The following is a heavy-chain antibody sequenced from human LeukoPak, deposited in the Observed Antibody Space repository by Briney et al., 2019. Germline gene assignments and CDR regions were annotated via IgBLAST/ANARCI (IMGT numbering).Heavy chain of an antibody. CDR1: GFTFSSYA. CDR2: ISGSGGST. D-gene: IGHD2-2*01. CDR3: AKGDIVVVPAALDY. J-gene: IGHJ4*02. V-gene: IGHV3-23*01. Sequence: GGSLRLSCAASGFTFSSYAMSWVRQAPGKGLEWVSAISGSGGSTYYADSVKGRFTISRDNSKNTLYLQMNCLRAEDTAVYYCAKGDIVVVPAALDYWGQGTLVTVSS.